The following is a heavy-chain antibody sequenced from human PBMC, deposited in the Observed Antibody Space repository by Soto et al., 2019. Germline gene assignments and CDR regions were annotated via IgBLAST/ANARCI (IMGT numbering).Heavy chain of an antibody. CDR1: GFTFSSYG. V-gene: IGHV3-30*18. J-gene: IGHJ4*02. D-gene: IGHD6-19*01. Sequence: RGSLRLSCAASGFTFSSYGIHFFRQSPCKGLEWVAVISYDGSNKYYADSVKGRFTISRDNSKNTLYLQMNSLRAEDTAVYYCAKVRLKIAVAAPDYWGQGTLVTVSS. CDR3: AKVRLKIAVAAPDY. CDR2: ISYDGSNK.